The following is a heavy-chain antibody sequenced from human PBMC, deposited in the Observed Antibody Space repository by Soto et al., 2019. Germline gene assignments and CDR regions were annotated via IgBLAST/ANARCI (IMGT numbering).Heavy chain of an antibody. J-gene: IGHJ4*02. D-gene: IGHD2-15*01. Sequence: QVQLVQSGAEVKKPGASVKVSCKASGYTFINYDFIWVRQAPGQGLEWMGWISGHNGNTKNAQKFQGRVTVTTDTSTTTAYMVLRSLRSDDTAVYYCARDTAVAFDYWGQGTLVTVSS. V-gene: IGHV1-18*01. CDR3: ARDTAVAFDY. CDR1: GYTFINYD. CDR2: ISGHNGNT.